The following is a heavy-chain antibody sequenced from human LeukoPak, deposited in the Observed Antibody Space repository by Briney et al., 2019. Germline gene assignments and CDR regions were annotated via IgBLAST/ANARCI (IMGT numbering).Heavy chain of an antibody. J-gene: IGHJ4*02. CDR2: ILGGGGT. CDR1: GFTVRSNY. D-gene: IGHD2-8*02. V-gene: IGHV3-66*01. CDR3: ARGLVLTYYYFES. Sequence: GGSLRLSCAASGFTVRSNYMTWVRQAPGKGMEWVSVILGGGGTYYADSVKGRFTISRDNSKNTLYLQMNSLRAEDTAVYYCARGLVLTYYYFESWGQGTLVTVSS.